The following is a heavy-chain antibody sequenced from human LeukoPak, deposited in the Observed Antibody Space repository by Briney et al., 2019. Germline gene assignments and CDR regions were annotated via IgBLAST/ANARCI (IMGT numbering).Heavy chain of an antibody. CDR1: GGSISSYY. CDR3: ARSSSGDLYFDY. CDR2: IYYSGST. Sequence: SETLSLTRTVSGGSISSYYWSWIRQPPGKGLEWIGYIYYSGSTNHNPSLKSRVTISVDTSKNQFSLKLSSVTAADTAVYYCARSSSGDLYFDYWGQGTLVTVSS. J-gene: IGHJ4*02. V-gene: IGHV4-59*08. D-gene: IGHD6-19*01.